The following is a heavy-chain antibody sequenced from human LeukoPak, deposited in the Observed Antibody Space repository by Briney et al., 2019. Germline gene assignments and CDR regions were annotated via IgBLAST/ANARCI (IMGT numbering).Heavy chain of an antibody. J-gene: IGHJ4*02. CDR1: GGSISSSSYY. Sequence: SETLSLTCTVSGGSISSSSYYWGWIRQPPGKGLEWIGSIYYSGSTYYNPSLKSRVTISVDTSKNQFSLKLSSVTAADTAVYYCARYNYGSGSYYPYYFDYWGQGTLVTVSS. D-gene: IGHD3-10*01. CDR2: IYYSGST. CDR3: ARYNYGSGSYYPYYFDY. V-gene: IGHV4-39*01.